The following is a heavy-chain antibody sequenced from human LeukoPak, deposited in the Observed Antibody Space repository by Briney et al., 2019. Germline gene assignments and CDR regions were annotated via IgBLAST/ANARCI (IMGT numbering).Heavy chain of an antibody. Sequence: GGSLRLSCAASGFSFSSYWMHWVRQAPGKGLVWVSRVNSDGSSTTYADSVKGRSSISRDNAKNTLYLHLNSLRAEDTGVYYCARAVRAHPPADFWGQGTLVTVSS. D-gene: IGHD3-3*01. J-gene: IGHJ4*02. V-gene: IGHV3-74*01. CDR1: GFSFSSYW. CDR2: VNSDGSST. CDR3: ARAVRAHPPADF.